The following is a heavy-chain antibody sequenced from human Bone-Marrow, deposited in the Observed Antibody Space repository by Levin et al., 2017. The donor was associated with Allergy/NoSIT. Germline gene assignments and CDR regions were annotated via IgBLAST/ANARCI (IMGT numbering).Heavy chain of an antibody. D-gene: IGHD3-22*01. CDR2: IKYDGSEK. Sequence: SGGSLRLSCAASVFTFDAYWMTWVRQAPGKGLEWVAKIKYDGSEKKYVDSVKGRFTIARDNAKNLLFLQMNSLRADDTAVYYCARIYDSTGYYSGVGAFDIWGQGTMVTVSS. J-gene: IGHJ3*02. CDR3: ARIYDSTGYYSGVGAFDI. CDR1: VFTFDAYW. V-gene: IGHV3-7*01.